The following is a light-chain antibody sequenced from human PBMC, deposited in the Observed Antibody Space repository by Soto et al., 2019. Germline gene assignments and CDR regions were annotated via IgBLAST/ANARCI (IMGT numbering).Light chain of an antibody. Sequence: EIVLTQSPGTLSLSPGERATLSCRASQSVSSRSLAWYQQQPGQAPRLLIYGASSRATGIPDRFSGSGSATDFTLTISRLEPEDSAVYYCQQYGSSSITFGQGTRLEIK. CDR2: GAS. V-gene: IGKV3-20*01. CDR1: QSVSSRS. J-gene: IGKJ5*01. CDR3: QQYGSSSIT.